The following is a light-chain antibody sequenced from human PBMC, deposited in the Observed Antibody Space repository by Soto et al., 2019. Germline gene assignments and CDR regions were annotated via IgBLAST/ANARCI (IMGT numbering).Light chain of an antibody. CDR2: DVS. CDR1: ISHVGSYNY. CDR3: GSYTTSSNYV. J-gene: IGLJ1*01. V-gene: IGLV2-14*01. Sequence: QSALTQPDSVSGSPGQSITISCTGTISHVGSYNYLSWYQQYPGKAPKLMIYDVSTRPSGVSDRFSGSKSGNTASLTISGLRAEDEADYYCGSYTTSSNYVFGTGTKVTVL.